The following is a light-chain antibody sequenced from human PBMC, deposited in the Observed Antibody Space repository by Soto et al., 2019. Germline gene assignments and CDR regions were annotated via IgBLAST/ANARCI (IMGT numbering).Light chain of an antibody. CDR1: QGIRND. CDR3: QQLFDSPIT. Sequence: IQMTQSPSSLSASVGDTVTITCRASQGIRNDLGWYQQKPGKAPKLLIHAASSLESGVPTRFSGSGSGTEFSLTITSLQPEDFATYYCQQLFDSPITFGQGTRLEIK. J-gene: IGKJ5*01. CDR2: AAS. V-gene: IGKV1-6*01.